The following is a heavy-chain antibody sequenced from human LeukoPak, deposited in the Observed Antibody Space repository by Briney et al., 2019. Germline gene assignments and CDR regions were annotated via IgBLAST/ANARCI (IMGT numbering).Heavy chain of an antibody. CDR3: TKDHGDIVAVPAATAPDY. J-gene: IGHJ4*02. Sequence: GGSLSLSWAASGFTFSSYGMHWVRQDPGKGLEWVAVIWYDGSNKYYADSVKGRFTISRDNSKNTLYLQMSSRTAEDTAVYYSTKDHGDIVAVPAATAPDYWGQGTLVTVSS. CDR1: GFTFSSYG. V-gene: IGHV3-33*06. D-gene: IGHD2-2*01. CDR2: IWYDGSNK.